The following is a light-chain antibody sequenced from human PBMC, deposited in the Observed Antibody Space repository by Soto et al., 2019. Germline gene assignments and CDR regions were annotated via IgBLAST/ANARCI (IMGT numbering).Light chain of an antibody. CDR3: QQRSNWIT. CDR2: GAS. V-gene: IGKV3D-20*02. J-gene: IGKJ5*01. Sequence: EIVLTQSPGTLSLSPGERATLSCRASQSVSNNYLAWYQQKPGQAPRLLIYGASTRATGIPARFSGSGSGTEFTLTISSLQSEDFAVYYCQQRSNWITFGQGTRLEIK. CDR1: QSVSNNY.